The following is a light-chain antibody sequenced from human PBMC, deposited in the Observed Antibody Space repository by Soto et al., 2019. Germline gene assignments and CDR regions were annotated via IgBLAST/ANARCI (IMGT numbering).Light chain of an antibody. V-gene: IGKV3D-15*01. CDR3: QQYNTWPPIT. CDR1: QGVSSY. CDR2: GAS. J-gene: IGKJ5*01. Sequence: EIVLTQSPATLSLSPGERATLSCRASQGVSSYLAWYQQKPGQAPRLLIFGASTRATDIPARFSGSASRTEFTLTISGLQSEDFAVYYCQQYNTWPPITFGQGTRLGNK.